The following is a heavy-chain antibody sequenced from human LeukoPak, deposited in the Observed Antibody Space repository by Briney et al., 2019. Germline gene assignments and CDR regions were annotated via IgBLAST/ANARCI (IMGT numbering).Heavy chain of an antibody. J-gene: IGHJ4*02. CDR1: GGSISSYY. CDR3: AGRYFYYDTSGYFDY. V-gene: IGHV4-4*07. CDR2: LYSTGNT. D-gene: IGHD3-22*01. Sequence: SETLSLTCTVSGGSISSYYWSWIRQPAGKGLEWIGRLYSTGNTNYNPSLKSRVTMSVDTSKNQFSLKLSSVTAADTAVYYCAGRYFYYDTSGYFDYWGQGTLVTVSS.